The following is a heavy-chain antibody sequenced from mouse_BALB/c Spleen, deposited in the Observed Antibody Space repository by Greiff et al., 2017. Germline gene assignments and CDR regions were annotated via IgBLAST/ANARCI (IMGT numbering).Heavy chain of an antibody. Sequence: EVQLVESGGGLVQPGGSLRLSCATSGFTFTDYYMSWVRQPPGQALEWLGFIRNKANGYTTEYSASVKGRFTISRDNSQSILYLQMNTLRAEDSATYYCARDRGIHYYSYGAMDYWGQGTSVTVSS. CDR3: ARDRGIHYYSYGAMDY. D-gene: IGHD1-2*01. J-gene: IGHJ4*01. V-gene: IGHV7-3*02. CDR2: IRNKANGYTT. CDR1: GFTFTDYY.